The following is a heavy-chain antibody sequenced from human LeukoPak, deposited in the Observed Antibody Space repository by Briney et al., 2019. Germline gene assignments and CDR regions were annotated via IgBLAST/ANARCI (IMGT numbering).Heavy chain of an antibody. CDR2: INHSGST. CDR1: GGSFSGYY. J-gene: IGHJ4*02. V-gene: IGHV4-34*01. Sequence: SETLSLTCAVYGGSFSGYYWSWIRQPPGKGLEWIGEINHSGSTNYNPSLKSRVTISVDTSKNQFSLKLSAVTAADTAVYYCARGDWGFPFDYWGQGTLVTVSS. D-gene: IGHD3-9*01. CDR3: ARGDWGFPFDY.